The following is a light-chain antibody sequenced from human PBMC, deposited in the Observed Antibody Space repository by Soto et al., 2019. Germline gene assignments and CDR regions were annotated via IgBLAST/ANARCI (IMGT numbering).Light chain of an antibody. Sequence: DLQMTQSPSSLSASVGDRVTITCRASQSISSYLNWYQQKPGKAPKLLIYAASSLQSGVPSRFSGSGSGTDFTLTISSLQPEDFATYYCQQSYSTPPKFGGGTKVEIK. CDR3: QQSYSTPPK. J-gene: IGKJ4*02. CDR1: QSISSY. V-gene: IGKV1-39*01. CDR2: AAS.